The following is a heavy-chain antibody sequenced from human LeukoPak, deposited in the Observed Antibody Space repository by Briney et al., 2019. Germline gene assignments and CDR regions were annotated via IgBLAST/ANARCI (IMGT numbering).Heavy chain of an antibody. CDR2: IDASGSDT. Sequence: GGSLRLSCEVSEFPFSIYAMAWVRQAPGQGLEWVSAIDASGSDTYYADSVKGRFTISRDNSKNTLYLQMNSLRAEDTAVYYCAELAVTLNWGQGTLVTVSS. CDR3: AELAVTLN. V-gene: IGHV3-23*01. D-gene: IGHD2-21*02. J-gene: IGHJ4*02. CDR1: EFPFSIYA.